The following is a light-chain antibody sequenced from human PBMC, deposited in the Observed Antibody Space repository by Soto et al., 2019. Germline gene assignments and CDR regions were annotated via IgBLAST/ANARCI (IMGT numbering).Light chain of an antibody. CDR2: EVS. V-gene: IGLV2-14*01. CDR1: SSDVGGYNY. CDR3: RSYTSSLTIYV. Sequence: QSVLTQPASVSGSPGQSITISCTGTSSDVGGYNYVSWYQQHPGKAPKLMIYEVSNRPSGVSNRFSGSKSGNTDSLSISGLQAEVESDYYCRSYTSSLTIYVLGTGNKVTVL. J-gene: IGLJ1*01.